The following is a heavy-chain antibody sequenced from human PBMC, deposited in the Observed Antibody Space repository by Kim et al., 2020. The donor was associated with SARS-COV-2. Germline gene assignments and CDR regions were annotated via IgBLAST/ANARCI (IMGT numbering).Heavy chain of an antibody. J-gene: IGHJ2*01. Sequence: SETLSLTCTVSGVSISSYYWSWIRQPPGKGLEWIGFIYYSGSANYNPSLKSRVTISVDTSKNQFSLKLSSVTAADTAVYYCARKYYYDSSGYYDWYFDLWGRGTLVTVSS. V-gene: IGHV4-59*13. CDR1: GVSISSYY. CDR3: ARKYYYDSSGYYDWYFDL. CDR2: IYYSGSA. D-gene: IGHD3-22*01.